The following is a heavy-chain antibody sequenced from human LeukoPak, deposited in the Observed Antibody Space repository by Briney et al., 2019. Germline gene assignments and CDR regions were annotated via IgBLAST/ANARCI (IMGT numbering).Heavy chain of an antibody. CDR3: ARGADNSGSFVILDY. CDR1: GFTFNNYC. Sequence: GGSLRLSCAASGFTFNNYCMNWVRQAPGKGLEWVSSISTSSSYIYYADSVKGRFTISRHNAKNSLYLQVNSLRAEDTAVYYRARGADNSGSFVILDYWGQGTLVTVSS. D-gene: IGHD3-10*01. J-gene: IGHJ4*02. CDR2: ISTSSSYI. V-gene: IGHV3-21*01.